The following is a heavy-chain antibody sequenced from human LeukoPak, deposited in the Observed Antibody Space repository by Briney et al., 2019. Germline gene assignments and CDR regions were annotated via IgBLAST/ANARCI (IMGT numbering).Heavy chain of an antibody. V-gene: IGHV3-30*04. CDR1: GFTLSSYA. J-gene: IGHJ4*02. D-gene: IGHD5-18*01. CDR2: ISYDGSNK. Sequence: GGSLRLSCAASGFTLSSYAMHWVRQAPGKGLEWVAVISYDGSNKYYADSVKGRFTISRDNSKNTLYLQMNSLRAEDTAVYYCAKVDTGYWGQGTLVTVSS. CDR3: AKVDTGY.